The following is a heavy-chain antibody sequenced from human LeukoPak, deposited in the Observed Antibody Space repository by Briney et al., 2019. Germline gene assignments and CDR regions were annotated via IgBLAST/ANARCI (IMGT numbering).Heavy chain of an antibody. Sequence: SETLSLTCTVPGDSINSSRHYWGWIRQPPGKGLEWIGSVYYSGSTYYNPSLKSQVTISIDRSRNQFSLNLTSVTAADTAFYYCARVRAYYDILTGYSGDYFDSWGQGTLVTVSS. CDR1: GDSINSSRHY. V-gene: IGHV4-39*07. J-gene: IGHJ4*02. D-gene: IGHD3-9*01. CDR2: VYYSGST. CDR3: ARVRAYYDILTGYSGDYFDS.